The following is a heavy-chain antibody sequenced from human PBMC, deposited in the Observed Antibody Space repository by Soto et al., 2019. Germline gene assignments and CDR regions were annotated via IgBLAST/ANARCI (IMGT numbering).Heavy chain of an antibody. J-gene: IGHJ3*02. CDR1: GFTFSSYA. V-gene: IGHV3-30-3*01. CDR3: VSYRTGAFDI. CDR2: ISYDGSNK. D-gene: IGHD3-16*02. Sequence: GGSLRLSCAASGFTFSSYAMHWVRQAPGKGLEWVAVISYDGSNKYYADSVKGRFTISRDNSKNTLYLQMNSLRAEDTAVYYCVSYRTGAFDIWGQGTMVTVSS.